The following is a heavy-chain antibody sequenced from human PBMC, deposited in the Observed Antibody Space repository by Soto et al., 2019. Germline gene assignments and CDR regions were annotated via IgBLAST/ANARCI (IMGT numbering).Heavy chain of an antibody. D-gene: IGHD3-22*01. CDR1: GFTFSSYG. J-gene: IGHJ4*02. Sequence: GGSLRLSCAASGFTFSSYGMHWVRQAPGKGLEWVAVIWYDGSNKYYADSVKGRFTISRDSSKNTLYLQMNSLRAEDTAVYYCAREKYYYDSSGPFDYWGQGTLVTVSS. CDR3: AREKYYYDSSGPFDY. V-gene: IGHV3-33*01. CDR2: IWYDGSNK.